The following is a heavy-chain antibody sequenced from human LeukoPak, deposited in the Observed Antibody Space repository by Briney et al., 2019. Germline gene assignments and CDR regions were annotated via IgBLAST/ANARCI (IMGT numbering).Heavy chain of an antibody. CDR2: ISGSGGST. CDR1: GFTFSSYA. V-gene: IGHV3-23*01. CDR3: VGRGKYYYDSSGYPTLRY. D-gene: IGHD3-22*01. Sequence: GGSLRLSCAASGFTFSSYAMSWVRQAPGKGLEWVSAISGSGGSTYYADSVKGRFTISRDNSKNTLYLQMNSLRAEDTAVYYCVGRGKYYYDSSGYPTLRYWGQGTLVTVSS. J-gene: IGHJ4*02.